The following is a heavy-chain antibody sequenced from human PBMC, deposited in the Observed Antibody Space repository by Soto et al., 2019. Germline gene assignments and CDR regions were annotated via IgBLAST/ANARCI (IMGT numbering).Heavy chain of an antibody. CDR3: ARRRDFLDY. J-gene: IGHJ4*02. D-gene: IGHD3-3*01. CDR1: GFSFSDYY. V-gene: IGHV3-11*01. Sequence: GGSLRLSCAASGFSFSDYYMTWIRQAPGKGLEWVSYIGSGGGSIYYADSVKGRFTISSDNAKSSLYLQMNSLRTEDTAVYYCARRRDFLDYWGQGTLVTVS. CDR2: IGSGGGSI.